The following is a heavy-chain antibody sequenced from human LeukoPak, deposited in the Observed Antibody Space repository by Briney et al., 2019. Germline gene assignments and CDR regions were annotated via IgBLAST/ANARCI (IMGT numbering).Heavy chain of an antibody. Sequence: ASVKVSCKASGYTFTSYGISWVRQAPGQGLEWMGWISAYNGNTNYAQKLQGRVTMTTDTSTSTAYMELRSLRSDDTAVYYCAGGLWFGELLTYYYYMDVWGKGTTVTVSS. CDR2: ISAYNGNT. J-gene: IGHJ6*03. V-gene: IGHV1-18*01. D-gene: IGHD3-10*01. CDR3: AGGLWFGELLTYYYYMDV. CDR1: GYTFTSYG.